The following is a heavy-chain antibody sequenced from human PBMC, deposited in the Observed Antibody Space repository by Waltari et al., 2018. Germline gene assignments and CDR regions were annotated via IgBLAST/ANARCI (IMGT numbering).Heavy chain of an antibody. Sequence: QVQLQESGPGLVKPSETLSLTCAVSGYSISSGYYWGWIRQPPGKGLEWIGSIYHSGSTYYTPSLKSRVTISVDTSKNQFSLKLSSVTAADTAVYYCARTYYDILTGSPLDYWGQGTLVTVSS. CDR1: GYSISSGYY. J-gene: IGHJ4*02. D-gene: IGHD3-9*01. V-gene: IGHV4-38-2*01. CDR3: ARTYYDILTGSPLDY. CDR2: IYHSGST.